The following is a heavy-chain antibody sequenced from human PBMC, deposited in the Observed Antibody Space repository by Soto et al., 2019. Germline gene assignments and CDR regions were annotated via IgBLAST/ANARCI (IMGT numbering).Heavy chain of an antibody. V-gene: IGHV4-38-2*01. J-gene: IGHJ6*02. CDR2: IYHSGST. Sequence: SETLSLTCAVSGYSISSGYYWGWIRQPPGKGLEWIGSIYHSGSTYYNPSLKSRVTISVDTSKNQFSLKLSSVTAADTAVYYCARAYSSGWYTYYGMDVWGQGTTVTVSS. D-gene: IGHD6-19*01. CDR3: ARAYSSGWYTYYGMDV. CDR1: GYSISSGYY.